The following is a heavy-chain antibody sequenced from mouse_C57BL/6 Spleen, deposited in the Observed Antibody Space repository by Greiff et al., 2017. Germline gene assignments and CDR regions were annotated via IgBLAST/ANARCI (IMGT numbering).Heavy chain of an antibody. V-gene: IGHV1-22*01. D-gene: IGHD1-1*01. CDR3: ARDYGTFDY. CDR2: INPNNGGT. Sequence: EVKLMESGPELVKPGASVKMSCKASGYTFTDYNMHWVKQSHGKSLEWIGYINPNNGGTSYNQKFKGKATLTVNKSSSTAYMELRSLTSEDSAVYYCARDYGTFDYWGQGTTLTVSS. J-gene: IGHJ2*01. CDR1: GYTFTDYN.